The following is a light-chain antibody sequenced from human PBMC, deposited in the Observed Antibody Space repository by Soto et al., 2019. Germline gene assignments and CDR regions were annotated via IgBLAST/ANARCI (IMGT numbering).Light chain of an antibody. V-gene: IGLV2-14*03. CDR3: SSYTTSSTYV. CDR2: DVS. CDR1: SSDVGGYNH. Sequence: QSALTQPASVSGSPGQSITISCTGTSSDVGGYNHVSWYQQHPGKAPKLMIYDVSNRPSGVSNRFSGFKSGNTASLTLSGLHAEDEADYYCSSYTTSSTYVFGTGTKVTVL. J-gene: IGLJ1*01.